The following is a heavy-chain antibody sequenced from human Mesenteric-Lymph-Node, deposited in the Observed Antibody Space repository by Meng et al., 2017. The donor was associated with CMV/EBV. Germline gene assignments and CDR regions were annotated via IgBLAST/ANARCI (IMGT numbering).Heavy chain of an antibody. Sequence: GESLKISCAASGFTFSTYTINWVRQAPGKGLEWVSSISSGGSYIYYADSVKGRFTISRDNAKNSLYLQMNSLRAEDTAVYYCARPYYYDSSGYPEYFQHWGQGTLVTVSS. CDR3: ARPYYYDSSGYPEYFQH. J-gene: IGHJ1*01. D-gene: IGHD3-22*01. CDR1: GFTFSTYT. CDR2: ISSGGSYI. V-gene: IGHV3-21*01.